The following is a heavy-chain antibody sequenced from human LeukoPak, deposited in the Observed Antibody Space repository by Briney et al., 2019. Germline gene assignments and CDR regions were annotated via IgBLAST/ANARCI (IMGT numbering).Heavy chain of an antibody. V-gene: IGHV1-18*01. CDR2: ISAYNGNT. D-gene: IGHD3-22*01. CDR3: ARGSGHRIYGPPNYDSSGSDY. J-gene: IGHJ4*02. CDR1: GYTFTSYG. Sequence: ASVKVSCKASGYTFTSYGISWVRQAPGQGLEWMGWISAYNGNTNYAQKLQGRVTMTTDTSTSTAYMELRSLRSDDTAVYYCARGSGHRIYGPPNYDSSGSDYWGQGTLVTVSS.